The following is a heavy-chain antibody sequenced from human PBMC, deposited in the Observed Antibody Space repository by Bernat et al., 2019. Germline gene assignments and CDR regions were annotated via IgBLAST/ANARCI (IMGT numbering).Heavy chain of an antibody. CDR1: GFTFSSYG. Sequence: QVQLVESGGGVVQPGRSLRLSCAASGFTFSSYGMHWVRQAPGKGLEWVATISYDGSDKPYADSVQGRVTVSRDNSKNTLYRQMNSLRAEDTAVYSCAKSPGSGWYFDYWGRGTLVTVSS. CDR3: AKSPGSGWYFDY. J-gene: IGHJ4*02. CDR2: ISYDGSDK. V-gene: IGHV3-30*18. D-gene: IGHD6-19*01.